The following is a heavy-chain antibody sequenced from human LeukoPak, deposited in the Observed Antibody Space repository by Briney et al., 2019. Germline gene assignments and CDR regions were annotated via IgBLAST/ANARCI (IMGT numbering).Heavy chain of an antibody. CDR2: ISSSSSYI. J-gene: IGHJ4*02. V-gene: IGHV3-21*01. CDR1: GFTFSSYA. D-gene: IGHD2-21*02. Sequence: GRSLRLSCAASGFTFSSYAMNWVRQAPGKGLEWVSSISSSSSYIYYADSVKGRFTISRDNAKNSLYLQMNSLRAEDTAVYYCASAEGVVTADYWGQGTLVTVSS. CDR3: ASAEGVVTADY.